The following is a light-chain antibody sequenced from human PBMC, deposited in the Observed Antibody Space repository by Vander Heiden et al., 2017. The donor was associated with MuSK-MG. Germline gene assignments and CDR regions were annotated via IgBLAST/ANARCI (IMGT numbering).Light chain of an antibody. CDR3: QQRSNWPLLT. V-gene: IGKV3-11*01. Sequence: EIVLTQSPATLSLSPGERATLSCRAGQSVTNYLAWYQQKPGQAPRLIIYDASNRATGVPARFSGSGYGTDFTLTISSVEPEDFAVYYCQQRSNWPLLTFGGGTKVEIK. CDR2: DAS. J-gene: IGKJ4*01. CDR1: QSVTNY.